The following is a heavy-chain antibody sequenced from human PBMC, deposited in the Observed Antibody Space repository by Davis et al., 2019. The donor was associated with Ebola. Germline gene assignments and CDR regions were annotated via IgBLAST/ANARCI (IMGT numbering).Heavy chain of an antibody. CDR1: GFTFSSYA. Sequence: PGGSLRLSCAASGFTFSSYAMSWDSQPPGKGLEWVSGIRRTAVYAYYTDSVKGRFTISRDNAKNAVYLEVNSLRAEDTAIYYCAKDGRAATVHFLTGIDVWGQGTAVTVSS. V-gene: IGHV3-23*01. CDR3: AKDGRAATVHFLTGIDV. CDR2: IRRTAVYA. D-gene: IGHD4-11*01. J-gene: IGHJ6*02.